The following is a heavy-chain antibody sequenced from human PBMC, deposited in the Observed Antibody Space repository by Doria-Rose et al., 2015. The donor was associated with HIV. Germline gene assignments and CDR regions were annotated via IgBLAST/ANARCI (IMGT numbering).Heavy chain of an antibody. CDR2: MFSDDER. Sequence: SGPVLVKPTETLTLTCTVSGVSLSSPGMGVSWIRQPPGKALEWLAHMFSDDERSYTPSLKSRLTISSDTSKSQVVLTMTDMDPVDTATYYCARIKSSRWYHKYYFDFWGQGTLVIVSA. CDR1: GVSLSSPGMG. CDR3: ARIKSSRWYHKYYFDF. J-gene: IGHJ4*02. V-gene: IGHV2-26*01. D-gene: IGHD6-13*01.